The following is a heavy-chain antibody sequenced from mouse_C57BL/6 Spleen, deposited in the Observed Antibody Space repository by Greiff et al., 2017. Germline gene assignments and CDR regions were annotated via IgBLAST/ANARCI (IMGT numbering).Heavy chain of an antibody. V-gene: IGHV5-4*01. CDR2: ISDGGSYT. D-gene: IGHD2-3*01. CDR1: GFTFSSYA. CDR3: ARDKIYDGYYGYAMDY. J-gene: IGHJ4*01. Sequence: EVQRVESGGGLVKPGGSLKLSCAASGFTFSSYAMSWVRQTPEKRLEWVATISDGGSYTYYPDNVKGRFTISRDNAKNNLYLQMSHLKSEDTAMXYCARDKIYDGYYGYAMDYWGQGTSVTVSS.